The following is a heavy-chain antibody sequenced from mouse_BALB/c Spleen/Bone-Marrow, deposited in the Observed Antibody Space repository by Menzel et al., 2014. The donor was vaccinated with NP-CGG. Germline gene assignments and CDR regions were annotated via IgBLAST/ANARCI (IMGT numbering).Heavy chain of an antibody. CDR1: GYNFISYW. CDR3: ARNYDYDGGYYAMDY. CDR2: INPSTGYT. J-gene: IGHJ4*01. V-gene: IGHV1-7*01. D-gene: IGHD2-4*01. Sequence: QVQLQQSGAELAKPGASVKMSCKASGYNFISYWMHWVKQRPGQGLEWIGYINPSTGYTEYNQKFKDKATLTADKSSSEAYMQLSSLSSEGAAVYYCARNYDYDGGYYAMDYWGQGTSVTVAT.